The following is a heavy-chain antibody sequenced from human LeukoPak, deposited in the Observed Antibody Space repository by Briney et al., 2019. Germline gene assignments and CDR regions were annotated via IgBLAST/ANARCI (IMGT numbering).Heavy chain of an antibody. CDR3: ARHLGGSGWYYFDY. D-gene: IGHD6-13*01. V-gene: IGHV5-51*01. Sequence: PGESLKISCKGSGYSFATYWIGWVRQLPGKGLEWMGIIYPGDSDTKYSPSFQGQVTISADKSISTAYLQWSSLKASDTAMYYCARHLGGSGWYYFDYWGQGTLVTVSS. CDR2: IYPGDSDT. CDR1: GYSFATYW. J-gene: IGHJ4*02.